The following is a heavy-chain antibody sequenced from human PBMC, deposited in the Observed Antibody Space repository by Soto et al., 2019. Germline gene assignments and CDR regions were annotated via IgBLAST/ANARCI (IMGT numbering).Heavy chain of an antibody. J-gene: IGHJ4*02. Sequence: EVQLLNSGGGLVQPGGSLRLSCAASGFTFSNYEMNWVRQAPGKGLEWVSAISGRGSSTYYADSVKGRFTISRDDSKNTAYLQMNSLRAEDTAVYYCAKGSIVAGAIRYDLDYWGQGTLVTVSS. CDR1: GFTFSNYE. D-gene: IGHD2-2*01. CDR3: AKGSIVAGAIRYDLDY. CDR2: ISGRGSST. V-gene: IGHV3-23*01.